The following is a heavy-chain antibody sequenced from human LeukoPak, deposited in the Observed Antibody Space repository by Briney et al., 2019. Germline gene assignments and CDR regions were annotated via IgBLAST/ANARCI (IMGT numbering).Heavy chain of an antibody. D-gene: IGHD3-22*01. CDR2: ISYDENSK. Sequence: PGRSLRLSCVASGFPFSSYAMHWVRQAPGKGLAWVALISYDENSKYYADSVKGRFTVSRDNSKDRLYLQMNSLSAEDTAVYYCVRLSYDSRGDYGFDYWGQGTLVTVSS. J-gene: IGHJ4*02. V-gene: IGHV3-30*04. CDR3: VRLSYDSRGDYGFDY. CDR1: GFPFSSYA.